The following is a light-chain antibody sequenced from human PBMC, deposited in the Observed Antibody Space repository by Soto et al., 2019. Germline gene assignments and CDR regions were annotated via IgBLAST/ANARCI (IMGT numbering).Light chain of an antibody. CDR2: GAS. CDR1: QSVSRTY. J-gene: IGKJ1*01. Sequence: EIVLTQSPGTLSLSPGERATLSCRASQSVSRTYLAWYQQKPGQAPRLLIYGASSRATGIPDRFSGSGSETDFTLTISRLEPEDFAVYYCQQYGSSRTFGQGTKV. CDR3: QQYGSSRT. V-gene: IGKV3-20*01.